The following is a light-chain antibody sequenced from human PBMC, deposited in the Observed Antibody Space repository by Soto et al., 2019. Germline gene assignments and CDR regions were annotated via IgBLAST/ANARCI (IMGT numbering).Light chain of an antibody. J-gene: IGLJ2*01. CDR2: DVS. CDR3: SSYTTRSTLV. Sequence: QSALTQPASVSGSPGQSITISCTGTSSDVGAYDYVSWYQHHPGKAPKLMIYDVSNRPSGVSNRFSGSKSGNTASLTISGLQAEDEADYYCSSYTTRSTLVFGGGTKVTV. V-gene: IGLV2-14*03. CDR1: SSDVGAYDY.